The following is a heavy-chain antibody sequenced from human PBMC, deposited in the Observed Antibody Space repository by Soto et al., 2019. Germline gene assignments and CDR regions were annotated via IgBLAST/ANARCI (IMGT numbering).Heavy chain of an antibody. CDR1: GYTFTAYY. J-gene: IGHJ6*02. CDR3: VRNMVYYYGRGSGNGQGV. Sequence: QVQLVQSGAEVKEPGDSVRVSCEASGYTFTAYYIHWVRQTPGQRLEWMGWINPKFGDTTYSQDFQRSVSMTSYMSISTDYMEWSRLTSDDTAIYYGVRNMVYYYGRGSGNGQGVWGHGTTVTVFS. D-gene: IGHD3-10*02. CDR2: INPKFGDT. V-gene: IGHV1-2*02.